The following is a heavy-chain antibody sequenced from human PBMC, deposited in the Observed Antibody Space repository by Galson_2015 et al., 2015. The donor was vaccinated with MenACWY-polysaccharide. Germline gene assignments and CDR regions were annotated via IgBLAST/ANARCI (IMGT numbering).Heavy chain of an antibody. CDR2: IRSSGTNT. Sequence: SLRLSCAASGSTFTSYAMSWVRQAPGKGLEWVSAIRSSGTNTYYADSVKGRFTISRDNSKNTLYLQMNSLRAEDTAVYYCAKDSTDFWSVAGRFDHWGQRTLVTVSS. V-gene: IGHV3-23*01. D-gene: IGHD3-3*01. J-gene: IGHJ5*02. CDR3: AKDSTDFWSVAGRFDH. CDR1: GSTFTSYA.